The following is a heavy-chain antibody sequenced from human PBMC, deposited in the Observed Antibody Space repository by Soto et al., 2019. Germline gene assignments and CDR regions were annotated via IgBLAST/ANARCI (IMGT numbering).Heavy chain of an antibody. Sequence: GGSLRLSCAASGFTFSSYAMHWVRQAPGKGLEWVAVISYDGSNKYYADSVKGRFTISRDNSKNTLYLQMNSLRAEDTAVYYCARDTYNEEWFLASYYGMDVWGQGTTVTVSS. CDR3: ARDTYNEEWFLASYYGMDV. CDR1: GFTFSSYA. V-gene: IGHV3-30-3*01. D-gene: IGHD3-3*01. CDR2: ISYDGSNK. J-gene: IGHJ6*02.